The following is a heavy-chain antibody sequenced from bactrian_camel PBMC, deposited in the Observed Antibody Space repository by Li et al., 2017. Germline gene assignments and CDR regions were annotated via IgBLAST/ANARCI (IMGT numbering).Heavy chain of an antibody. D-gene: IGHD1*01. V-gene: IGHV3S53*01. CDR1: GSIANRYC. CDR2: MNAYGRI. Sequence: LVESGGGSVQAGGSLRLSCEPSGSIANRYCMAWFRQTPGNEREGVASMNAYGRIVYADSVQGRFIISHDNANNTLYLQMNSLKPEDTGIYYCAADIRLCSRVTGVGKLKAVVGYWGQGTQVTVS. J-gene: IGHJ6*01. CDR3: AADIRLCSRVTGVGKLKAVVGY.